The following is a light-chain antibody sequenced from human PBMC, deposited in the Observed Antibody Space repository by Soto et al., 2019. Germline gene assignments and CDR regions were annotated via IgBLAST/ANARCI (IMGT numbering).Light chain of an antibody. J-gene: IGLJ2*01. CDR2: EVS. CDR3: SSYTTSTTIE. V-gene: IGLV2-14*01. CDR1: SSDVGAYIY. Sequence: QSVLTQPASVSGSPGQSITISCGGTSSDVGAYIYVSWYQQHPGKAPKLMIFEVSNRASGVSIRLSGSKSGNTASLTISGLQAEDEADYYCSSYTTSTTIEIGGGTKLTVL.